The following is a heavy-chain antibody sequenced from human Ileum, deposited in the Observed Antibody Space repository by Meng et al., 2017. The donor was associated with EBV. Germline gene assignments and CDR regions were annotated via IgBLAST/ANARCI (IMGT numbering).Heavy chain of an antibody. J-gene: IGHJ4*02. D-gene: IGHD2-15*01. Sequence: VGLEHEGEGPLNPPETLVPTCSVYGGSVSGYDWGWIRQPPGKGLEWIGEINHSGSTNYNPSLKSRVTISVDTSKNQFSLKLSSVTAADTAVYYCATGHWCSGGTCSFDNWGQGTLVTVSS. CDR1: GGSVSGYD. CDR3: ATGHWCSGGTCSFDN. CDR2: INHSGST. V-gene: IGHV4-34*01.